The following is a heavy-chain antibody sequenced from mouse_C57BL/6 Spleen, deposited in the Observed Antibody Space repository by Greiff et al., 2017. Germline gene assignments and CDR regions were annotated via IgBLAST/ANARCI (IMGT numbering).Heavy chain of an antibody. J-gene: IGHJ3*01. CDR2: IHPNSGST. D-gene: IGHD1-1*01. CDR1: GYTFTSYW. CDR3: AREGYYGSSRFAY. Sequence: QVQLQQPGAELVKPGASVKLSCKASGYTFTSYWMHWVKQRPGQGLEWIGMIHPNSGSTNYNEKFKSKATLTVDKSSSTAYMQLSSLTSEDSAVYYCAREGYYGSSRFAYWGQGTLVTVSA. V-gene: IGHV1-64*01.